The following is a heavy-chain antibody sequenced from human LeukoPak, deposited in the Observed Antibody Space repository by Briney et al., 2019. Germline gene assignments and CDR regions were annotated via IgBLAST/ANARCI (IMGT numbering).Heavy chain of an antibody. CDR2: MNPNSGNT. CDR3: ARTGSSWYGWFDP. D-gene: IGHD6-13*01. V-gene: IGHV1-8*01. Sequence: GASVKVSCKASGYTFTSYDINWVRQATGQGLEWMGWMNPNSGNTGYAQKLQGRVTLTRNTPISTAYMELSSLRSEDTAVYYCARTGSSWYGWFDPWGQGTLVTVSS. CDR1: GYTFTSYD. J-gene: IGHJ5*02.